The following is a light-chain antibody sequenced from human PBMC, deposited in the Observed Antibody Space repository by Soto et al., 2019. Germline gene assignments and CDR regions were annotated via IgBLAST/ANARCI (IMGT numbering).Light chain of an antibody. CDR2: SNN. J-gene: IGLJ1*01. CDR3: AAWDDSLNGSYV. V-gene: IGLV1-44*01. Sequence: QSVLTQPPSASWTPGQRVTISCSGSSSNIGSNTVNWYQQLPGTAPKLLIYSNNQRPSGVPDRFSGSKSGTSASLAISGLQSEDEADYYCAAWDDSLNGSYVFGTGTKLTVL. CDR1: SSNIGSNT.